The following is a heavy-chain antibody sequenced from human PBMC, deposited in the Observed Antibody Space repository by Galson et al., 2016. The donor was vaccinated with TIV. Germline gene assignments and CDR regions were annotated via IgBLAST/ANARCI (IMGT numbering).Heavy chain of an antibody. Sequence: SVKVSCKASGGSFSSYVFNWVRQAPGQGLEWMGNIIPLFGSANYAQKFQGRVTITADESTSTAYMELSRLRSVDTATYYCAHFNSQAWESHYIDTGGEDAFDIWGQGTIVTVSS. V-gene: IGHV1-69*13. CDR1: GGSFSSYV. CDR3: AHFNSQAWESHYIDTGGEDAFDI. J-gene: IGHJ3*02. CDR2: IIPLFGSA. D-gene: IGHD2-8*02.